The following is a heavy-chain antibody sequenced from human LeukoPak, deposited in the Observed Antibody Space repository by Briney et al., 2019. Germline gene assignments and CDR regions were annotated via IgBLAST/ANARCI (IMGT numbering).Heavy chain of an antibody. D-gene: IGHD6-19*01. Sequence: ASVKVSCKASGYTFTTYGVTWVRQAPGQGLEWVAWINPHNGNTNYAQNLQGRATVTTDASTSTAYMELRSLRSDDTALYYCARATRSFYYYMDVWGKGTTVTVS. CDR3: ARATRSFYYYMDV. CDR1: GYTFTTYG. V-gene: IGHV1-18*01. CDR2: INPHNGNT. J-gene: IGHJ6*03.